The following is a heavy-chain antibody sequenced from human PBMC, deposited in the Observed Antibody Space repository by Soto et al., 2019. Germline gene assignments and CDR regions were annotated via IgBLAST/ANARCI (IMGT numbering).Heavy chain of an antibody. CDR2: VYYSGTT. CDR1: AGTRSPSRCH. D-gene: IGHD5-12*01. CDR3: ARHDLYSRYGPRGPFDY. Sequence: SKTQRLMRTASAGTRSPSRCHEGWIRLHTGKGLEGIVSVYYSGTTYHNPSLKSRVTISVDTSKNQSSLKLSSVTAADTAVYYCARHDLYSRYGPRGPFDYWGQGALVTVS. J-gene: IGHJ4*02. V-gene: IGHV4-39*01.